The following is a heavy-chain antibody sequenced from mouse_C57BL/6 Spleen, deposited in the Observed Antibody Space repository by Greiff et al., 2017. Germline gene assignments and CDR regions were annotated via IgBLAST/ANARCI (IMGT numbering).Heavy chain of an antibody. J-gene: IGHJ2*01. CDR1: GFTFSDYY. CDR2: INYDGSST. CDR3: ARDPLETGFDY. Sequence: EVKLMESEGGLVQPGSSMKLSCTASGFTFSDYYMAWVRQVPEKGLEWVANINYDGSSTYYLDSLKSRFLISRDNAKNILYLQMSSLKSEDTATYYCARDPLETGFDYWGQGTTLTVSS. V-gene: IGHV5-16*01.